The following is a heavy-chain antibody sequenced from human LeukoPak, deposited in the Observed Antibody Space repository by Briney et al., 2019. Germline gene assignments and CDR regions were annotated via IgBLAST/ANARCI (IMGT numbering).Heavy chain of an antibody. CDR1: GFTVSSNY. CDR3: ARFTHGGDFDY. CDR2: IYSGGST. D-gene: IGHD2-21*01. J-gene: IGHJ4*02. V-gene: IGHV3-66*01. Sequence: GGSLRLSCTASGFTVSSNYMSWVRQAPGKGLEWVSVIYSGGSTSYADSVKGRFTISRDNSKNTLHLQMNSLRAEDTAVYYCARFTHGGDFDYWGQGTLVTVSS.